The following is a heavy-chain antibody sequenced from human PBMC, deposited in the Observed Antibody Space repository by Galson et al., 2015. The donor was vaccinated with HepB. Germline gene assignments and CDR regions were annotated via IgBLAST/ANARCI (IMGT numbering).Heavy chain of an antibody. CDR3: AKDIWVDLVGVKGGPLDY. Sequence: SLRLSCAASGFTFSSYGMHWVRQAPGKGLEWVAVISYDGSNKYYADSVKGRFTISRDNSKNTLYLQMNSLRAEDTAVYYCAKDIWVDLVGVKGGPLDYWGQGTLVTVSS. V-gene: IGHV3-30*18. D-gene: IGHD1-26*01. J-gene: IGHJ4*02. CDR1: GFTFSSYG. CDR2: ISYDGSNK.